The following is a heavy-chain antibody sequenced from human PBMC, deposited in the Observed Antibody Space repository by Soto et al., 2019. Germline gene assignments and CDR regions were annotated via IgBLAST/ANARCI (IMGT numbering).Heavy chain of an antibody. CDR2: ISTNGGTT. J-gene: IGHJ4*02. CDR1: GFTFSAYA. V-gene: IGHV3-64*01. CDR3: ARDCSGGSCGDDY. D-gene: IGHD2-15*01. Sequence: VQLVESGGGLVQPGGSLKISCAASGFTFSAYAMQWVRQAPGKGLEFVSAISTNGGTTYYANSVTGRFTISRDNSKNTLYLQMGSLRADDMAVYYCARDCSGGSCGDDYWGQGTLVTVSS.